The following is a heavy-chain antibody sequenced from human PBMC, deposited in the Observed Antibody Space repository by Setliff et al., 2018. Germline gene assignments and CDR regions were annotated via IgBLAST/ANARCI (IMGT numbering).Heavy chain of an antibody. CDR3: ARDQWVRSPPLYFSYSMDV. V-gene: IGHV4-59*12. J-gene: IGHJ6*02. Sequence: SETLSLTCTVSGGSIINSYYWSWIRQPPGKGLELIGYIQKSGGTNYNPSLKSRVTISVDTSTNQFSLMLTSMTAADTAVYYCARDQWVRSPPLYFSYSMDVWGQGTTVTVSS. CDR1: GGSIINSYY. D-gene: IGHD5-12*01. CDR2: IQKSGGT.